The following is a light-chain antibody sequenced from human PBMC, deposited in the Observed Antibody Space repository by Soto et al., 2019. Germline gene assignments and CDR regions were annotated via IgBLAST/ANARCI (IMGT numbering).Light chain of an antibody. CDR3: PQNYSTPLA. CDR1: QSLLHRNGYNY. J-gene: IGKJ4*01. Sequence: TQSPLSLPVTPGEPASISCRSSQSLLHRNGYNYLNWYQQKPGKAPNLLIYAASTLESGVPSRFSGSGSGTDFTLTISSLQLEDFATYYCPQNYSTPLAFGGGTKV. CDR2: AAS. V-gene: IGKV1-39*01.